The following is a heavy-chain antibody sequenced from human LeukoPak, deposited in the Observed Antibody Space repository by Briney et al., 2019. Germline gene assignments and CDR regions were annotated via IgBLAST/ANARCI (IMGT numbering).Heavy chain of an antibody. CDR3: AKAGCTNIVCYLNS. Sequence: TGGSLRLSCAASGFTFSSYAMHWVRQPPGKGPEWVAVISYDGSNKYYAESVKGRFTISRDNSKNTLYLQMNSLRAEDTAIYYCAKAGCTNIVCYLNSWGQGTLVTVSS. V-gene: IGHV3-30-3*01. D-gene: IGHD2-8*01. J-gene: IGHJ4*02. CDR2: ISYDGSNK. CDR1: GFTFSSYA.